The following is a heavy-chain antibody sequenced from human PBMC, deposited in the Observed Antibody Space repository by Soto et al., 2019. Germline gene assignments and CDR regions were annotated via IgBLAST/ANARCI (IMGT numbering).Heavy chain of an antibody. CDR3: AKTPSREYCGGDCYSDY. V-gene: IGHV3-23*01. J-gene: IGHJ4*02. D-gene: IGHD2-21*02. Sequence: PGGSLRFSCAASGFTFSSYAMSWVRQAPGKGLEWVSAISGSGGSTYYADSVKGRFTISRDNSKNTLYLQMNSLRAEDTAVYYCAKTPSREYCGGDCYSDYWGQGTLVTVSS. CDR1: GFTFSSYA. CDR2: ISGSGGST.